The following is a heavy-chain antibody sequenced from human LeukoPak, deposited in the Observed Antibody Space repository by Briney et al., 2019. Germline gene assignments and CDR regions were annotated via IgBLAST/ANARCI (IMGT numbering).Heavy chain of an antibody. CDR2: IGTAGDT. CDR1: GFTFSNYD. CDR3: ARVRMGATVSDFYYYYMDV. Sequence: GGSLRLSCAASGFTFSNYDMHWVRQAAGKGLEWVSGIGTAGDTYYSGSVKGRFTISRDNSKNTLYLQMGSLRVEDMAVYYCARVRMGATVSDFYYYYMDVWGKGTTVTVSS. J-gene: IGHJ6*03. D-gene: IGHD1-26*01. V-gene: IGHV3-13*01.